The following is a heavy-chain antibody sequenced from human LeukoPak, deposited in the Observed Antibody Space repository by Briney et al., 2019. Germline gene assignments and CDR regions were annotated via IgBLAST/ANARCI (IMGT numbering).Heavy chain of an antibody. V-gene: IGHV3-7*04. D-gene: IGHD5-12*01. CDR2: IKQDGSEK. CDR1: GFTFSSYW. J-gene: IGHJ4*02. CDR3: ARALDIVATIFDY. Sequence: GGSLRLSCAASGFTFSSYWMSWVRQAPAKGLEWVATIKQDGSEKYYVDSVKGRFTISRDNAKNSLYLQMNSLRAEDTAVYYCARALDIVATIFDYWGQGTLVTVSS.